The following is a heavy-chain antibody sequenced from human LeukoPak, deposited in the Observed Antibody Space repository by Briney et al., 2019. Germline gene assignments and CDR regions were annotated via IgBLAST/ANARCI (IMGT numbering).Heavy chain of an antibody. CDR3: ARDYYGSGSYYSDY. J-gene: IGHJ4*02. Sequence: ASVKVSCKASGGTFVSYAISWVRQAPGQGLEWMGGIIPIFGTANYAQKFQGRVTITADKSTSTAYMELSSLRSEDTAVYYCARDYYGSGSYYSDYWGQGTLVTVSS. D-gene: IGHD3-10*01. CDR2: IIPIFGTA. V-gene: IGHV1-69*06. CDR1: GGTFVSYA.